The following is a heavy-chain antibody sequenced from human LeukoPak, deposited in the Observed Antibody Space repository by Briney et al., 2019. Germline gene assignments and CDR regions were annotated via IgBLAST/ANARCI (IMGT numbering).Heavy chain of an antibody. V-gene: IGHV1-8*03. CDR2: MNPNIGKT. D-gene: IGHD3-10*01. Sequence: ASVKVSCKASGYTFTSYDINWVRQATGQGLEWMGWMNPNIGKTYYAQKFQGRVTITRNTSISTAYMELSSLRSEDTAVYYCATLGVGELFHYYYGMDVWGQGTTVTVSS. CDR3: ATLGVGELFHYYYGMDV. J-gene: IGHJ6*02. CDR1: GYTFTSYD.